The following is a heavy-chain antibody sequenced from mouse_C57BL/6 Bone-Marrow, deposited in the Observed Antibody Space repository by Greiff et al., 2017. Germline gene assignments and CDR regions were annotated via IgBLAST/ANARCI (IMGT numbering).Heavy chain of an antibody. CDR2: IDPSDSYT. CDR1: GYTFTSYW. V-gene: IGHV1-59*01. Sequence: VQLQQPGAELVRPGTSVKLSCKASGYTFTSYWMHWVKQRPGQGLEWIGVIDPSDSYTNYNQKFKGKATLTVDTSYSTAYMQLSSLTSEDSAVYYCAIRHDYAMDYWGQGTSVTVSS. J-gene: IGHJ4*01. D-gene: IGHD2-12*01. CDR3: AIRHDYAMDY.